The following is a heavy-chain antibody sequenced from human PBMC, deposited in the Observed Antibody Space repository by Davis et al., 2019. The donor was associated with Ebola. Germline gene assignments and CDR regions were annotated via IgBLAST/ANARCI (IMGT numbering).Heavy chain of an antibody. D-gene: IGHD5-24*01. J-gene: IGHJ3*02. CDR1: GDSVSSTNSY. CDR3: ARGWAFDI. CDR2: INYSGST. Sequence: PSETLSLTCTVSGDSVSSTNSYWIWIRQPPGKGLEWIGYINYSGSTNYNPSLKSRVTMSLDTSKNQFSLKLSSVTAADTAVYYCARGWAFDIWGQGTMVTVSS. V-gene: IGHV4-61*01.